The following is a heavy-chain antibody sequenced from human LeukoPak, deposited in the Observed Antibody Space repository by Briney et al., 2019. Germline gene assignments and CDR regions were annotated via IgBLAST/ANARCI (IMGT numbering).Heavy chain of an antibody. CDR3: AKNGDRGAYCTGGTCYPYFYYYMDV. Sequence: PGGSLRLSCAASGFTFSSYSMNWVRQAPGKGLEWVSSISSTGGTTYYTDSVKGGFTISRDNSKNTLYLQMNSLRAEDTAIYYCAKNGDRGAYCTGGTCYPYFYYYMDVWGKGTTVTI. CDR2: ISSTGGTT. D-gene: IGHD2-15*01. V-gene: IGHV3-23*01. J-gene: IGHJ6*03. CDR1: GFTFSSYS.